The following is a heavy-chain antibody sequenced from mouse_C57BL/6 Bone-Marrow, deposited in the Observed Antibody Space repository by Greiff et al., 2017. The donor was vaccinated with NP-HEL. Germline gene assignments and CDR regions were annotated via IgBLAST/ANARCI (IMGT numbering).Heavy chain of an antibody. CDR3: ARETAQN. D-gene: IGHD3-2*02. Sequence: QVQLKQSGAELVKPGASVKISCKASGYAFSSYWMNWVKQRPGKGLEWIGLIYPGDGDTNYNGKFKSKATLTADKSSITAYMQLSSTSEDSAVYFYARETAQNWGQGTTLTVSS. CDR1: GYAFSSYW. V-gene: IGHV1-80*01. J-gene: IGHJ2*01. CDR2: IYPGDGDT.